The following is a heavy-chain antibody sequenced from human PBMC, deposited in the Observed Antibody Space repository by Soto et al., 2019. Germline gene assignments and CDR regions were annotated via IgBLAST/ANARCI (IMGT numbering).Heavy chain of an antibody. V-gene: IGHV1-8*02. Sequence: ASVKVSCKASGGTFSSYAISWVRQATGQGLEWMGWMNPNSGNTGYAQKFQGRVTMTRNTSISTAYMELSSLRSEDTAVYYCARRRHCSSTSCYGASVFDYCGQGTLVTV. CDR3: ARRRHCSSTSCYGASVFDY. CDR2: MNPNSGNT. D-gene: IGHD2-2*01. CDR1: GGTFSSYA. J-gene: IGHJ4*02.